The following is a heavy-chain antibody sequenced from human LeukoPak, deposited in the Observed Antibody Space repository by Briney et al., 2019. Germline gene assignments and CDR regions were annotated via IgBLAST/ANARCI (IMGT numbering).Heavy chain of an antibody. D-gene: IGHD3-10*01. CDR1: EYNFTNYW. CDR3: ARQSITVVRGVISWFAP. CDR2: IDPSDSHT. Sequence: GESLKISCKGSEYNFTNYWINWVRQMPGKGLEWMGNIDPSDSHTNYSPSFQGHVTISADKSISTAYLQWSSLKASDTAIYFCARQSITVVRGVISWFAPWGQETLVTVSS. V-gene: IGHV5-10-1*01. J-gene: IGHJ5*02.